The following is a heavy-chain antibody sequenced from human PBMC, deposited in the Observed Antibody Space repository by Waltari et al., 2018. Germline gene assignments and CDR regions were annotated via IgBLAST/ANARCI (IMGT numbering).Heavy chain of an antibody. CDR3: ARSSITVVPAAILSSGMDV. V-gene: IGHV4-59*01. CDR2: IYYSGST. D-gene: IGHD2-2*01. Sequence: QVQLQESGPGLVKPSETLSLTCTVSGGSISSYYWSWIRQPPGKGLEWIGYIYYSGSTNYNPALKSRVTISVDTSKNQFSLKLSSVTAADTAVYYCARSSITVVPAAILSSGMDVWGQGTTVTVSS. J-gene: IGHJ6*02. CDR1: GGSISSYY.